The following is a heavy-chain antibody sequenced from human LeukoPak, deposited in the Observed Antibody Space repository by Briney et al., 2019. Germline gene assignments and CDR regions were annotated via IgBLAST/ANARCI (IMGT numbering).Heavy chain of an antibody. Sequence: SETLSLTCTVSGGSITDYYWSWIRQPAGKGLEWIGRLYTSGSTKYNPSLKSRVTISLETSKNQFSLKLSSVTAADTAVYYCARDGGVVVPTDPAVFDIWGQGTMVTVSS. CDR3: ARDGGVVVPTDPAVFDI. V-gene: IGHV4-4*07. D-gene: IGHD2-2*01. CDR2: LYTSGST. J-gene: IGHJ3*02. CDR1: GGSITDYY.